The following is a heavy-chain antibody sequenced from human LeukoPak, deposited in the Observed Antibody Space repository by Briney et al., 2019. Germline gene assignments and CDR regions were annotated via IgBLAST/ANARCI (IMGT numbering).Heavy chain of an antibody. CDR3: ARDHYSGSPKDYYYYKDV. D-gene: IGHD1-26*01. CDR1: GFTFSSYD. Sequence: GGSLRLSCAASGFTFSSYDMHWVRQAPGKGLEWVSVIYSGGSTYYADSVKGRFTISRDNSKNTLYLQMNSLRAEDTAVYYCARDHYSGSPKDYYYYKDVWGKGTTVTVSS. J-gene: IGHJ6*03. V-gene: IGHV3-53*01. CDR2: IYSGGST.